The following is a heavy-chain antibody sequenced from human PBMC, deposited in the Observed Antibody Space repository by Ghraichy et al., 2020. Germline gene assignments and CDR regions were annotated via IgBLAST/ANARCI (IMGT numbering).Heavy chain of an antibody. Sequence: GGSLRLSCAASGFIFSAYWMTWVRQAPGKGLEWVANIKQDGSEKNYVDSVKGRFTISRDNAKNSLYLQMNSLRAEDTAVYYCARACSYYGSGSYFCYYYYYMDVWGKGTTVTVSS. D-gene: IGHD3-10*01. CDR2: IKQDGSEK. CDR3: ARACSYYGSGSYFCYYYYYMDV. V-gene: IGHV3-7*03. CDR1: GFIFSAYW. J-gene: IGHJ6*03.